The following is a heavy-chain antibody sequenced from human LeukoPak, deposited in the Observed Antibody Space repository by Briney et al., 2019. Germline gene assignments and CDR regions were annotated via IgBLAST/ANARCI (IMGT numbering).Heavy chain of an antibody. J-gene: IGHJ4*02. Sequence: ASVEVSCKASGYTFTSYGISWVRQAPGQGLEWMGWISAYNGNTNYAQKLQGRVTVTTDTSTSTAYVELRSLRSDDTAVYYCARGPPSRFITMAHYFDYWGQGTLVTVSS. D-gene: IGHD3-10*01. CDR3: ARGPPSRFITMAHYFDY. CDR1: GYTFTSYG. V-gene: IGHV1-18*01. CDR2: ISAYNGNT.